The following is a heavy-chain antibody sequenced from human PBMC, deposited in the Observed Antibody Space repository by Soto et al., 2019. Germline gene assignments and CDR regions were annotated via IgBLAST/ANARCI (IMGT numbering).Heavy chain of an antibody. CDR1: GVSISSHDW. V-gene: IGHV4-4*02. CDR3: ATRDNTRFF. Sequence: QVQLQESGPGLVKPSGTLSLTCAVSGVSISSHDWWTWVRQPPGKGREWIGESHQSGSTNYNSSLGSRVTIDVDTSKNQFSLNLRSVTVADTAVYYCATRDNTRFFWGQGTLVTVST. CDR2: SHQSGST. D-gene: IGHD1-20*01. J-gene: IGHJ4*02.